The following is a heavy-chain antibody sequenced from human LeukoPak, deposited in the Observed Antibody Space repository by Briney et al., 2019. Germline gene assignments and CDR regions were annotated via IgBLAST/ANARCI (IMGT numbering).Heavy chain of an antibody. CDR2: ISSSANGDAT. CDR3: VKGCTFSRDVIDI. V-gene: IGHV3-64D*06. CDR1: GFTFSSYA. Sequence: GGSLRLSCSASGFTFSSYASHWVRQAPGKGLEFVSAISSSANGDATYYADSVRGRFTISRDNFKNTLYLQMSSLRAEDTAVYYCVKGCTFSRDVIDIWGQGTMVTVSS. D-gene: IGHD2-2*01. J-gene: IGHJ3*02.